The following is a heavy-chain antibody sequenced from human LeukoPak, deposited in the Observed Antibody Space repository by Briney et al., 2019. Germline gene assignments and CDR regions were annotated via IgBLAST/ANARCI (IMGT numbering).Heavy chain of an antibody. CDR3: AKGMEWVVVPAALDV. V-gene: IGHV3-23*01. J-gene: IGHJ6*02. CDR1: GFTFGSYA. CDR2: ISGSSSTT. Sequence: GGSLRLSCAASGFTFGSYAMSWVRQAPGKGLEWVSAISGSSSTTFYADSVKGRFTISRDNSMDTLFLQMNSLRAEDTAVYYCAKGMEWVVVPAALDVWGQGTTVTVSS. D-gene: IGHD2-2*01.